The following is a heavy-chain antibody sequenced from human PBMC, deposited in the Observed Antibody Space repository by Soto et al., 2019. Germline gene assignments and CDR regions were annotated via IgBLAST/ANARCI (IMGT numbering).Heavy chain of an antibody. J-gene: IGHJ4*02. V-gene: IGHV4-59*01. CDR3: AGDKCDGLEY. CDR1: GGSISSYY. CDR2: IYYSGTT. D-gene: IGHD2-8*01. Sequence: SETLSLTCTVSGGSISSYYWNWIRQPPGKEPEYIGYIYYSGTTYYNPSLRGRVTISVDTSTKQFSLKLTSVTAADTAFYYCAGDKCDGLEYWGQGTLVTVSS.